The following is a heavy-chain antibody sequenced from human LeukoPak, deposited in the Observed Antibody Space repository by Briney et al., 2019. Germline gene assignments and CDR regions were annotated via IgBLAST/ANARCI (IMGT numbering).Heavy chain of an antibody. V-gene: IGHV3-23*01. CDR3: AKDRGGFVDTAMEQRFGNDY. D-gene: IGHD5-18*01. Sequence: GGSLRLSCAASGFTFSSYAMSWVRQAPGKGLEWVSAISGSGGSTYYADSVKGRFTISRDNSKNTLYLQMNSLRAEDTAVYYCAKDRGGFVDTAMEQRFGNDYWGQGTLVTVSS. CDR2: ISGSGGST. CDR1: GFTFSSYA. J-gene: IGHJ4*02.